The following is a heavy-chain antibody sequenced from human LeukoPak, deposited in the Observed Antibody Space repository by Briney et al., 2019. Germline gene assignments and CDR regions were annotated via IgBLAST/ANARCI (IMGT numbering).Heavy chain of an antibody. V-gene: IGHV4-31*03. CDR1: GGSISSGGYY. J-gene: IGHJ4*02. CDR3: ARHVAYSSRFDY. D-gene: IGHD6-13*01. Sequence: SETLSLTCTVSGGSISSGGYYRSWIRQHPGKGLEWIGYIYYSGSTYYNPSLKSRVTISVDTSKNQFSLQLSSVTAADTAVYYCARHVAYSSRFDYWGQGTLVTVSS. CDR2: IYYSGST.